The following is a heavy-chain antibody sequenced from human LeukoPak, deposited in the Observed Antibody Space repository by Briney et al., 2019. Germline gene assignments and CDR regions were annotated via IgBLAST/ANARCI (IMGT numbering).Heavy chain of an antibody. CDR3: ARHYGP. CDR2: IYYSGST. Sequence: SGTLSLTCTVSGGSISFYYWSWIRQPPGKGLEWIGSIYYSGSTYYNPSLKSRVTISVDTSKNQFSLKLSSMTAADTAVYYCARHYGPWGQGTLVTVSS. D-gene: IGHD3-16*01. V-gene: IGHV4-39*01. J-gene: IGHJ5*02. CDR1: GGSISFYY.